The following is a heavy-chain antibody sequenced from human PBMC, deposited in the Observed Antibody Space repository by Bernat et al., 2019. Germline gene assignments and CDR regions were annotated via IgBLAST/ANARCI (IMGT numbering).Heavy chain of an antibody. J-gene: IGHJ4*02. Sequence: QLQLQESGPGLVKPSETLSLTCTVSGCSISSSNYYWGWIRQPPGKELEWIGSIYYSGSTYYNPSIKSRVTVSVETSKNQFSLKLSSVTAADTGVYYCARHPRNDGNFDYWGQGTLVTVSS. CDR2: IYYSGST. D-gene: IGHD1-1*01. CDR1: GCSISSSNYY. CDR3: ARHPRNDGNFDY. V-gene: IGHV4-39*01.